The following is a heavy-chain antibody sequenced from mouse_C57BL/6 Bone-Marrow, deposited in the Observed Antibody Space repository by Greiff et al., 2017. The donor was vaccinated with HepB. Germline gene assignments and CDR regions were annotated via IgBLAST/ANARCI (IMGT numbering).Heavy chain of an antibody. CDR3: AKERVLWWRRGYFDV. D-gene: IGHD1-1*02. Sequence: QVQLQQSGAELARPGASVKLSCKASGYTFTSYGISWVKQRTGQGLEWIGEIYPRSGNTYYNEKFKGKATLTADKSSSTAYMELRSLTSEESAVYFCAKERVLWWRRGYFDVWGTGTTVTVSS. V-gene: IGHV1-81*01. CDR1: GYTFTSYG. CDR2: IYPRSGNT. J-gene: IGHJ1*03.